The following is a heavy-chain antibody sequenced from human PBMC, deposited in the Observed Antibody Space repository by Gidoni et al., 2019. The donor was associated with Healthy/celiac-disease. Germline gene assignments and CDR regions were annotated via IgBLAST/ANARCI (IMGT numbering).Heavy chain of an antibody. V-gene: IGHV3-21*01. Sequence: EVQLVESGGGLVKPGGSLKLPCAAPGVPLSSPSMNWFRQDPGKGLEWVSPISRSSSYIYYADSVKGRFTISRDNAKNSLYLQMNSLRAEDTAVYYCAREAPDCGGDCADAFDIWGQGTMVTVSS. D-gene: IGHD2-21*01. CDR3: AREAPDCGGDCADAFDI. J-gene: IGHJ3*02. CDR2: ISRSSSYI. CDR1: GVPLSSPS.